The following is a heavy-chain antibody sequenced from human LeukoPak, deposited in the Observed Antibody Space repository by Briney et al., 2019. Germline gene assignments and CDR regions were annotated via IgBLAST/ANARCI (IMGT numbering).Heavy chain of an antibody. J-gene: IGHJ4*02. CDR1: GYTFTSYD. D-gene: IGHD6-6*01. V-gene: IGHV1-8*01. CDR3: ARGAAAGIAARRDFDY. CDR2: MNLNSGNT. Sequence: ASVKVSCKASGYTFTSYDINWVRQATGQGLEWMGWMNLNSGNTGYRQKFQGRVTMTRNTSISTAYVELSSLRSEDTAVYYCARGAAAGIAARRDFDYWGQGTLVTVSS.